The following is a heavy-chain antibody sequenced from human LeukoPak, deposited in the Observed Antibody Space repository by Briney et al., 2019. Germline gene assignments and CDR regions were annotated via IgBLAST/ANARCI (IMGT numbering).Heavy chain of an antibody. CDR3: ARRGYFDWLGYYYYYMDV. J-gene: IGHJ6*03. CDR2: IYTSGST. D-gene: IGHD3-9*01. CDR1: GGSISSYY. Sequence: SETLSLTCTVSGGSISSYYWSWIRQPAGKGLEWIGRIYTSGSTNYNPSLKSRVTISVDTSKNQFSLKLSSVTAADTAVYYCARRGYFDWLGYYYYYMDVWGKGTTVTVSS. V-gene: IGHV4-4*07.